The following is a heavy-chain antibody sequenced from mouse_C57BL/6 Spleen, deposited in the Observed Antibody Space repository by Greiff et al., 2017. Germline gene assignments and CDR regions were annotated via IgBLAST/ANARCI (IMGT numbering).Heavy chain of an antibody. Sequence: EVKLVESGGGLVKPGGSLKLSCAASGFTFSSYAMSWVRQTPEKRLEWVATISDGGSYTYYPDNVKGRFTISRDNAKNNLYLQRSHLKSEYTAMYYCAREVYDGYSYYAMDYWGQGTSVTVSS. CDR1: GFTFSSYA. D-gene: IGHD2-3*01. J-gene: IGHJ4*01. V-gene: IGHV5-4*01. CDR3: AREVYDGYSYYAMDY. CDR2: ISDGGSYT.